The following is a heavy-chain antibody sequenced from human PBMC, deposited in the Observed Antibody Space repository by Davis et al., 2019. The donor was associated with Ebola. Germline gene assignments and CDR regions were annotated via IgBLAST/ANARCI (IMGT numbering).Heavy chain of an antibody. CDR2: INHSGST. Sequence: MPSETLSLTCAVYGGSFSGYYWSWIRQPPGKGMEWIGEINHSGSTNYNPSLKSRVTISVDTSKNQFSLKLSSVTAADTAVYYCTGWFGELLYYYYYGMDVWGKGTTGTVSS. J-gene: IGHJ6*04. V-gene: IGHV4-34*01. CDR3: TGWFGELLYYYYYGMDV. D-gene: IGHD3-10*01. CDR1: GGSFSGYY.